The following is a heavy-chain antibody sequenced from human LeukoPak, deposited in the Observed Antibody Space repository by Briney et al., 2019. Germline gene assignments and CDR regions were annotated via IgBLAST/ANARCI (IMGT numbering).Heavy chain of an antibody. D-gene: IGHD6-13*01. V-gene: IGHV4-59*01. J-gene: IGHJ4*02. CDR2: IYYSGST. CDR1: GGSISSYY. Sequence: SETLSLTCTVSGGSISSYYWSWIRQPPGKGLEWIGYIYYSGSTNYNPSLKSRVTISVDTSKNQFSLKLSSVTAADTAVYYCAIAAAGQGYNFDYWGQGTLVTVSS. CDR3: AIAAAGQGYNFDY.